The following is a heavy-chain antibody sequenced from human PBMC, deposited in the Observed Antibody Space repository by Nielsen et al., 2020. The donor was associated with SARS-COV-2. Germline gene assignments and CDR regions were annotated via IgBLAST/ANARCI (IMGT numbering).Heavy chain of an antibody. CDR2: ISYDGSDQ. V-gene: IGHV3-30*18. CDR1: GFTFRNYG. J-gene: IGHJ4*02. Sequence: GEFLKISCAASGFTFRNYGMHWVRQAPGKGLEWVAVISYDGSDQYYEDSLKGRFTISRDNSKNILYLQINNLRAEDTAVYYCVKDGAYYGVRGVVHFGYGGRGTVVTVSS. D-gene: IGHD3-10*01. CDR3: VKDGAYYGVRGVVHFGY.